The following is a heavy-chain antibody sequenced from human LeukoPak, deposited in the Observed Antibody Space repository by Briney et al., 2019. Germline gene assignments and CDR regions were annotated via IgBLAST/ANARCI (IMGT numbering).Heavy chain of an antibody. D-gene: IGHD2-21*02. J-gene: IGHJ1*01. Sequence: GGSLRLPCVVSGFTFNRCWMNWVRQAPGKGLEWVAHINPDGRDTYYVGSVKGRFTISRDNAQNSMYLQMNSLRVEDTAVYYCTSWGDTTAEYFQRWGRGTLVTVSS. CDR3: TSWGDTTAEYFQR. V-gene: IGHV3-7*01. CDR1: GFTFNRCW. CDR2: INPDGRDT.